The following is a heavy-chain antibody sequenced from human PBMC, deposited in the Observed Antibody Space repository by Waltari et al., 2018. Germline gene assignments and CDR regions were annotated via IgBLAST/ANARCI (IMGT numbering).Heavy chain of an antibody. Sequence: QVQLQESGPGLVKPSETLSLTCTVSGGSISSYYWSWIRQPPGQGLEWIGYIYYSGSTNYNPARKSRVTISVDTSKNQFSLKLSSVTAADTAVYYCARGDYDFWSGLKPTYYFDYWGQGTLVTVSS. J-gene: IGHJ4*02. CDR2: IYYSGST. CDR3: ARGDYDFWSGLKPTYYFDY. CDR1: GGSISSYY. V-gene: IGHV4-59*01. D-gene: IGHD3-3*01.